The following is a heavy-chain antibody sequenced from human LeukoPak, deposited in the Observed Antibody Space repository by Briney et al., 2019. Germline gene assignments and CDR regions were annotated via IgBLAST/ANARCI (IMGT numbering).Heavy chain of an antibody. D-gene: IGHD2-2*01. V-gene: IGHV4-39*01. J-gene: IGHJ4*02. CDR1: GGSISSSSYY. Sequence: PSETLSLTCTVSGGSISSSSYYWGWIRQPPGKGLEWIGIIYYSGSTYYNPSLKSRVTISVDTSKNQFSLKLSSVTAADTAVYYCARRGGEDIVVVPAAMALPFDYWGQGTLVTVSS. CDR2: IYYSGST. CDR3: ARRGGEDIVVVPAAMALPFDY.